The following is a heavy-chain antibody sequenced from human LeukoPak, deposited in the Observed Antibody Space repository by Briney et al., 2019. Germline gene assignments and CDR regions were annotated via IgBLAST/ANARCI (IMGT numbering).Heavy chain of an antibody. D-gene: IGHD4/OR15-4a*01. CDR2: IYYSGDT. J-gene: IGHJ5*02. CDR1: GGSISGYS. Sequence: SETLSLTCTVSGGSISGYSWSWIRQSPGGDLEWIVYIYYSGDTAYNPSLRGRVTMSVDTSKNQLSLQLSSVTSADTAVYYCARGPDGASISKWFDPWGQGTLVIVSS. CDR3: ARGPDGASISKWFDP. V-gene: IGHV4-59*12.